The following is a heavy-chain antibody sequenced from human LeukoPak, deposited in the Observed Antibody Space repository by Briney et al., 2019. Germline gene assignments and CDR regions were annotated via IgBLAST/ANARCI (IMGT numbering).Heavy chain of an antibody. CDR3: ARVCYYDSSGF. CDR2: ISSSGSTI. J-gene: IGHJ4*02. D-gene: IGHD3-22*01. CDR1: GFIFSSYE. V-gene: IGHV3-48*03. Sequence: GGSLRLSCAASGFIFSSYEMNWVRQAPGKGLEWISYISSSGSTIYYADSVKGRFTISRDNAENSLYLQMNSLRAEDTAVYYCARVCYYDSSGFWGQGTLVTVSS.